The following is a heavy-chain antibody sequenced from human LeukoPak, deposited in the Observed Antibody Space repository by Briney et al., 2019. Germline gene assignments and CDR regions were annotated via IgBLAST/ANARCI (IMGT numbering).Heavy chain of an antibody. D-gene: IGHD3-22*01. Sequence: ASVKVSCKASGYTFTSYDINWMRQATGQGLEWMGWMNPNSGNTGYAQKFQGRVTMTRNTSISTAYMELSSLRSEATAVYYCARGAGRGYYYDSSGYYCDYWGQGTLVTVSS. CDR3: ARGAGRGYYYDSSGYYCDY. J-gene: IGHJ4*02. CDR2: MNPNSGNT. V-gene: IGHV1-8*01. CDR1: GYTFTSYD.